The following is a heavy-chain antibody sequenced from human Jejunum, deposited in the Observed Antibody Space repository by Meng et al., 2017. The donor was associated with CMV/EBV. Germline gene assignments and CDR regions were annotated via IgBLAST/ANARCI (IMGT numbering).Heavy chain of an antibody. CDR2: IKHDESEE. CDR3: ARVLFSYGLGARFDF. V-gene: IGHV3-7*01. J-gene: IGHJ4*02. Sequence: GFAFATFWMSWVRQAPGKGLEWVASIKHDESEEYYLASVRGRFTISRDIAKSSLDLQMSSLRAEDTAVYYCARVLFSYGLGARFDFWGQGTLVTVSS. CDR1: GFAFATFW. D-gene: IGHD5-18*01.